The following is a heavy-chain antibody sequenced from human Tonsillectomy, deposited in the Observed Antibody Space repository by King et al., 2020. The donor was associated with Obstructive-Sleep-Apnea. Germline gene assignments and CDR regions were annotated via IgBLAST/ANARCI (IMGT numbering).Heavy chain of an antibody. CDR1: GGSISSSNYY. J-gene: IGHJ4*02. CDR3: ARDPYSYFDY. D-gene: IGHD1-26*01. Sequence: QLQESGPGLVKPSETLSLTCAVSGGSISSSNYYWGWIRQPPGKGLEWIGSVYYSGSTYYNPSLKSRVTISLDTSKDQFSLNLSSVTAADTAVYYFARDPYSYFDYWGQGTLVTVSS. CDR2: VYYSGST. V-gene: IGHV4-39*07.